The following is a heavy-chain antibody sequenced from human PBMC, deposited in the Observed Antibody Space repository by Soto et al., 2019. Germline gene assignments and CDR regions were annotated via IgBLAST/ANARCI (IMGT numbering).Heavy chain of an antibody. CDR3: ARCRDTPGYYGMDV. Sequence: QLQLQESGPGLVKPSETLSLTCTVSGGSISSSSYYWGWIRQPPGKGLEWIGSIYYSGSTYYNPSLKSRVTIAVDTSKNQFSLKLSSVTAADTAVYYCARCRDTPGYYGMDVWGQGTTVTVSS. CDR1: GGSISSSSYY. CDR2: IYYSGST. J-gene: IGHJ6*02. V-gene: IGHV4-39*01. D-gene: IGHD5-18*01.